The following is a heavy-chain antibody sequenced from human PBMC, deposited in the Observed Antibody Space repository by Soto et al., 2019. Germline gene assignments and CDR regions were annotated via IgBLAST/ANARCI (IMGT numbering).Heavy chain of an antibody. J-gene: IGHJ5*02. CDR3: ARWGGVVVLPDSSSLVGNWFDP. CDR2: ISGYTGKA. D-gene: IGHD2-8*02. V-gene: IGHV1-18*01. Sequence: QVQLVQSGAAVKKPGASVNVSCKTSGYSFSNSGINWVRQAPGQGLEWLGWISGYTGKALYARAFQGRLTMTTDTSASTAYMVRRILKSDATAVYFGARWGGVVVLPDSSSLVGNWFDPWGQGTLVTVSS. CDR1: GYSFSNSG.